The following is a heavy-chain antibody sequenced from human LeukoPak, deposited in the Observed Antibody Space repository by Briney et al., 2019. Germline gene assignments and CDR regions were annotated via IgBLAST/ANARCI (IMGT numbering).Heavy chain of an antibody. CDR1: GGSISSSSYY. CDR3: ARHGGAAGGH. Sequence: SETLSLTCTVSGGSISSSSYYRGWIRQPPGKGLEWIGSIYYSGSTYYNPSLKSRVTISVDTSKNQLSLKLTSVTAADTAVYYCARHGGAAGGHWGQGTLVTVSS. D-gene: IGHD6-13*01. J-gene: IGHJ4*02. CDR2: IYYSGST. V-gene: IGHV4-39*01.